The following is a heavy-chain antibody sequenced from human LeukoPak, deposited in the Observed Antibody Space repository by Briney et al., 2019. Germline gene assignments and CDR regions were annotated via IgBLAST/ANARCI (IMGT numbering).Heavy chain of an antibody. CDR3: ARDSVTPIAAAGTLDY. V-gene: IGHV1-46*01. Sequence: GASVTVSCKASGYTFTSYYIHWVRQAARQGLAGMEIINPSGGSTSYAQKFQGRVTMTRITSTGTVYMELSSLRSEDTAVYYCARDSVTPIAAAGTLDYWGQGTLVSVCS. J-gene: IGHJ4*02. CDR2: INPSGGST. D-gene: IGHD6-13*01. CDR1: GYTFTSYY.